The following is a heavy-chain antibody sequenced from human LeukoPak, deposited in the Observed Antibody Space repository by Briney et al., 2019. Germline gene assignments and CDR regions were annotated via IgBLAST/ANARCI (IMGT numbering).Heavy chain of an antibody. J-gene: IGHJ4*02. D-gene: IGHD3-3*01. Sequence: GGSLRLSCAASGFTFSSYSMNWVRQAPGKGLEWVSSISSSSSYIYYADSVKGRFTISRDNAKNSLYLQMNSLRAEDTAVYYCAKQLFLESKIDYWGQGTLVTVSS. CDR1: GFTFSSYS. V-gene: IGHV3-21*04. CDR3: AKQLFLESKIDY. CDR2: ISSSSSYI.